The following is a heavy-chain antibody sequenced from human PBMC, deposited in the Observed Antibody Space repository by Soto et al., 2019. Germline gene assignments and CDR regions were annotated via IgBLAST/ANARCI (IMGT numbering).Heavy chain of an antibody. Sequence: QITLKESGPTLVKPTQTLTLTCTFSGFSLSTSGVGVGWIRQPPGKALEWIALIYWDDDKRYIPSLKSRLTITKDTSKNQVVLTITNMDPVDTTTYYCAHRHSPYCDYPYYFHYWGQGTLVTVSS. CDR2: IYWDDDK. J-gene: IGHJ4*02. V-gene: IGHV2-5*02. CDR3: AHRHSPYCDYPYYFHY. CDR1: GFSLSTSGVG. D-gene: IGHD4-17*01.